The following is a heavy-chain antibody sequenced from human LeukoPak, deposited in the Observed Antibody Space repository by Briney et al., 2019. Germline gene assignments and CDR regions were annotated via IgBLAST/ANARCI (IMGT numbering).Heavy chain of an antibody. CDR1: VGSFDDDG. CDR2: INWHGGAT. J-gene: IGHJ4*01. Sequence: GGSLRLSCAPSVGSFDDDGTGWGRQVPGKGLEWVSGINWHGGATCYADSVRGRFTISRDTAKNSLYLDMSSLRVDDTALYYSGKYVGAPTAMFLYWGHGTLVTVSS. D-gene: IGHD5-18*01. V-gene: IGHV3-20*04. CDR3: GKYVGAPTAMFLY.